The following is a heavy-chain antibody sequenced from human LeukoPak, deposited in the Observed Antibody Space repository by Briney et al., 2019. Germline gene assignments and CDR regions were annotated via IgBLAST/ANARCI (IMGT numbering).Heavy chain of an antibody. D-gene: IGHD3-22*01. V-gene: IGHV3-48*01. Sequence: GGSLRLSCAASGFTFSSHSMNWVRQAPGKGLEWVSYIISSSSTIYYADSVKGRFTISRDNAKNSLYLQMNSLRAEDTAVYYCARGAYYYEDWGQGTLVTVSS. CDR3: ARGAYYYED. J-gene: IGHJ4*02. CDR2: IISSSSTI. CDR1: GFTFSSHS.